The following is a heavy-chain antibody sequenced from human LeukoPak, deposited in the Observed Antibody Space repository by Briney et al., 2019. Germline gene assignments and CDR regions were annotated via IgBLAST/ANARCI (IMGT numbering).Heavy chain of an antibody. CDR2: IYHSGST. CDR3: ARSRRPYSFDAFDI. J-gene: IGHJ3*02. CDR1: GGSVSSSSYY. V-gene: IGHV4-61*01. Sequence: SETLSLTCTVSGGSVSSSSYYWSWIRQPPGKGLEWIGYIYHSGSTNYSPSLKSRVTISIDTSKNRFSLKLSSVTAADTAVYYCARSRRPYSFDAFDIWGQGTMVTVSS. D-gene: IGHD2-15*01.